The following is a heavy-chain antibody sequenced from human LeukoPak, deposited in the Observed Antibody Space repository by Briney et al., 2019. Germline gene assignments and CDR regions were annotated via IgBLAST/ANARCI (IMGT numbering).Heavy chain of an antibody. CDR1: GYTFTGYY. D-gene: IGHD6-13*01. V-gene: IGHV1-2*02. CDR3: ATDLVSSSWYNWFDP. J-gene: IGHJ5*02. CDR2: INPNSGGT. Sequence: ASVKVSCKASGYTFTGYYMHWVRQAPGQGLEWMGWINPNSGGTNYAQNFQGRVTMTRDTSISTAYMELSRLRSDDTAMYCCATDLVSSSWYNWFDPWGQGTLVTVSS.